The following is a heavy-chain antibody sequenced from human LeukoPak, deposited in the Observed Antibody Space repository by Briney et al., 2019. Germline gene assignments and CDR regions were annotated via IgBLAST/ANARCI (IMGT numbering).Heavy chain of an antibody. CDR3: ARINPDSSGRRWFDP. J-gene: IGHJ5*02. V-gene: IGHV3-20*01. Sequence: PGGSLRLSCAASGFTFDDYGMSWVRQAPGKGLEWVSGINWNGGSTGYADSVKGRFTISRDNAKNSLYLQMNSLRAEDTALYHCARINPDSSGRRWFDPWGQGTLVTVSS. D-gene: IGHD3-22*01. CDR1: GFTFDDYG. CDR2: INWNGGST.